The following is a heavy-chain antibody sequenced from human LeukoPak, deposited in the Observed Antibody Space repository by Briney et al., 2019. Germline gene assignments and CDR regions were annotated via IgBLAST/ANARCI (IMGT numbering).Heavy chain of an antibody. CDR1: GFTFSSYA. CDR3: AKGSSSSWYYYYYGMDV. Sequence: PGGSLRLSCAASGFTFSSYAMSWVRQAPGKGLEWVSAISGSGGSTYYADSVKGRFTISRDNSKNTLYLQMNSLRAEDTAVYYCAKGSSSSWYYYYYGMDVWGQGTTVTVSS. V-gene: IGHV3-23*01. D-gene: IGHD6-13*01. J-gene: IGHJ6*02. CDR2: ISGSGGST.